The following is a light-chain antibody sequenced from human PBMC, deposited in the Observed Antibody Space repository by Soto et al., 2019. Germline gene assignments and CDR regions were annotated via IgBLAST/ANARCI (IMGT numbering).Light chain of an antibody. J-gene: IGKJ1*01. Sequence: VLTQSPGTLSLSPGERPTLSCRASQTLSSRHLAWYQQKPGQAPRLLIYGSSSRATDIPDRFSGSGSGTDFTLTIRTLEPEDFAIYYCQQYGYSRTFGQGTKVDIK. CDR3: QQYGYSRT. CDR2: GSS. CDR1: QTLSSRH. V-gene: IGKV3-20*01.